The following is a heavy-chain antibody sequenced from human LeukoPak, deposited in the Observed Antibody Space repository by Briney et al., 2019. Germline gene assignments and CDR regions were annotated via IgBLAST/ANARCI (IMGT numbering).Heavy chain of an antibody. V-gene: IGHV3-30-3*01. D-gene: IGHD4-11*01. J-gene: IGHJ6*02. Sequence: GSLRLSCAASGFTFSNYWMHWVRQAPGKGLEWVAVISYDGSNKYYADSVKGRFTISRDNSKNTLYLQMNSLRAEDTAVYYCARDQVVTTLYYYYGMDVWGQGTTVTVSS. CDR1: GFTFSNYW. CDR3: ARDQVVTTLYYYYGMDV. CDR2: ISYDGSNK.